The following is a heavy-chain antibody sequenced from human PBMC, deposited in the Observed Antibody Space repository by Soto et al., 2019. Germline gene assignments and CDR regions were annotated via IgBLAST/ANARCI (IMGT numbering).Heavy chain of an antibody. D-gene: IGHD3-3*01. CDR2: IYHSGST. Sequence: SETLSLTCAVSGGSISRSNWWSWVRQPPGKGLEWIGEIYHSGSTNYNPSLKSRVTISVDKSKNQFSLKLSSVTAADTAVYYCASTIFGVVTYRPLGYGGQGTLVTVSS. V-gene: IGHV4-4*02. CDR1: GGSISRSNW. J-gene: IGHJ4*02. CDR3: ASTIFGVVTYRPLGY.